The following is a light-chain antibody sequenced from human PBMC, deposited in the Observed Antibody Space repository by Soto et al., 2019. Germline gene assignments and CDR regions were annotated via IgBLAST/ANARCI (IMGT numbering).Light chain of an antibody. Sequence: EIVMTQSPGTLSVSPGERATLSCRASQSVSSNLVWYQQKPGQAPRLLIYSASTRDAGIPDRFSASGSGTEFTLTITSLQSEDFAVYYCQQDHHLARTFGGGTKVEIK. V-gene: IGKV3-15*01. CDR1: QSVSSN. CDR2: SAS. CDR3: QQDHHLART. J-gene: IGKJ4*01.